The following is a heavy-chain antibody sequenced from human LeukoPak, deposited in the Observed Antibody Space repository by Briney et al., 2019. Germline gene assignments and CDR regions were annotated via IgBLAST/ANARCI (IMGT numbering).Heavy chain of an antibody. D-gene: IGHD5-18*01. V-gene: IGHV3-23*01. CDR3: AKEAGYSYGIDFDY. Sequence: GGSLTLSCAVSGFTFSSYAMSWVRQAPGKGRECVSDICGSGGSTFYADCVRRRFTIYRDSSEHTLYLKMNSLRRGDTAVYYCAKEAGYSYGIDFDYWGQGPLVTVSS. J-gene: IGHJ4*02. CDR1: GFTFSSYA. CDR2: ICGSGGST.